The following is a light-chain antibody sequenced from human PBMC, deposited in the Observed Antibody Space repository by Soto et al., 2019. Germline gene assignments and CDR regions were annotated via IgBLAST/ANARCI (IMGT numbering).Light chain of an antibody. CDR1: QSISST. CDR2: GAS. CDR3: QQYNKWPRT. J-gene: IGKJ1*01. V-gene: IGKV3-15*01. Sequence: VMTHSPSTLSVTPGERATLSCRASQSISSTLAWYQQKPGQPPRILMYGASVRAAGIPARFSGSGSGTEFTLTISSLQSEDFAVYYCQQYNKWPRTFGQGTKVDIK.